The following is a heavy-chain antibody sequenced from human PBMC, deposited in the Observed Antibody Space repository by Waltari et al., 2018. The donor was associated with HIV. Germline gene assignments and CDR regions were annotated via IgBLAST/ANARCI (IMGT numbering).Heavy chain of an antibody. CDR2: INWNGGST. V-gene: IGHV3-20*04. D-gene: IGHD1-26*01. CDR3: ARDFGRGPGY. CDR1: GFTFDDYG. J-gene: IGHJ4*02. Sequence: EVRLVASGGGVVRHGGSLRLSCAASGFTFDDYGMSWVRQAAGKGLEWIAGINWNGGSTGYADSVKGRFTISRDNAKNSLYLQMNSLRAEDTALYYCARDFGRGPGYWGQGTLVTVSS.